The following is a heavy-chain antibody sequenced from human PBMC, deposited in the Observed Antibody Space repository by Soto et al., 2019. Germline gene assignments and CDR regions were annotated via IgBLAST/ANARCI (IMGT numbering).Heavy chain of an antibody. CDR3: GKAPPYCSGGSCYIHH. V-gene: IGHV3-23*01. CDR2: ISGSGGST. CDR1: GFTFSSYA. Sequence: EVQLLESGGGLVQPGGSLRLSCAASGFTFSSYAMSWVRQAPGKGLEWVSAISGSGGSTYYADSVKGRFTISRDNSKNTRYLQRNSLRAEDTAVYYCGKAPPYCSGGSCYIHHWGQGTLVTVSS. J-gene: IGHJ1*01. D-gene: IGHD2-15*01.